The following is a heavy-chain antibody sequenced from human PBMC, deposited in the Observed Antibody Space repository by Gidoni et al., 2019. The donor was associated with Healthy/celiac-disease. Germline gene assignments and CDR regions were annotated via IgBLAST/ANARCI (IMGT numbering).Heavy chain of an antibody. CDR1: GYGFTGYG. V-gene: IGHV5-51*01. Sequence: EVQLVQPGAEVKKPGESLKISGRGYGYGFTGYGIAWVRQMHGKGLEWMGIIYPGDSETRYSPSFQGQVTISADKSISTAYLQWSSLKASDTAMYYCARLGCGGDCYPRIFDYWGQGTLVTVSS. D-gene: IGHD2-21*02. CDR3: ARLGCGGDCYPRIFDY. CDR2: IYPGDSET. J-gene: IGHJ4*02.